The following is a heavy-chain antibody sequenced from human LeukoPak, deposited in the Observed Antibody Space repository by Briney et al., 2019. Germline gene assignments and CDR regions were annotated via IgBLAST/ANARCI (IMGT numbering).Heavy chain of an antibody. CDR2: MYYTGSYTGTT. CDR1: DGSISSSSLY. V-gene: IGHV4-39*01. Sequence: PSETLSLTCIVPDGSISSSSLYWGWIRQPPGKGLEWIGSMYYTGSYTGTTYYNPSLESRVTVSVDTSKNLCSLKLTSVTAADTAVYYCVGEEYGTGSYYKSSDWGQGTLVTVSS. CDR3: VGEEYGTGSYYKSSD. D-gene: IGHD3-10*01. J-gene: IGHJ4*02.